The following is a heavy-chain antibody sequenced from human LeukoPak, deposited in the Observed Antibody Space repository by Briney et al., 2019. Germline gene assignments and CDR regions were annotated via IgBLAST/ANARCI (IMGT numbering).Heavy chain of an antibody. V-gene: IGHV4-34*01. CDR3: ARIGYCSGGSCSH. J-gene: IGHJ4*02. Sequence: SETLSLTCAVYGGSFSGYYWSWTRRPPGKGLEWIGEINHSGSTNYNPSLKSRVTISVDTSKNQFSLKLSSVTAVDTAVYYCARIGYCSGGSCSHWGQGTLVTVSS. CDR1: GGSFSGYY. CDR2: INHSGST. D-gene: IGHD2-15*01.